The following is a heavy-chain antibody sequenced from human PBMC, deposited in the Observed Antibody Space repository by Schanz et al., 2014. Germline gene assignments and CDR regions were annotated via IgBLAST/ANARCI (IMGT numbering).Heavy chain of an antibody. J-gene: IGHJ6*02. CDR1: GFSFSGFG. CDR2: IWYDGTNK. D-gene: IGHD1-26*01. V-gene: IGHV3-33*06. Sequence: QVQLVESGGGVVQPGRSLRLSCAGSGFSFSGFGMHWVRQAPGKGLEWVALIWYDGTNKYYADSVKGRFTVSRDNSKNTMYLQMNSLRAEDTAVYYCVKDLQRELLRDDHYYGMDVWGQGTTVTVSS. CDR3: VKDLQRELLRDDHYYGMDV.